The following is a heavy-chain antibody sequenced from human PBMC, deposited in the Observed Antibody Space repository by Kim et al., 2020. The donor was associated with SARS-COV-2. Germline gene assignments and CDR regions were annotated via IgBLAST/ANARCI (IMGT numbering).Heavy chain of an antibody. V-gene: IGHV1-69*04. CDR2: IIPILGIA. CDR1: GGTFSSYA. D-gene: IGHD6-19*01. CDR3: ARAVIAEAGTISVYSYGLD. Sequence: SVKVSCKASGGTFSSYAISWVRQAPGQGLEWMGRIIPILGIANYAQKFQGRVTITADNSTSTAYMELSSLRSEDTAVYYCARAVIAEAGTISVYSYGLD. J-gene: IGHJ6*01.